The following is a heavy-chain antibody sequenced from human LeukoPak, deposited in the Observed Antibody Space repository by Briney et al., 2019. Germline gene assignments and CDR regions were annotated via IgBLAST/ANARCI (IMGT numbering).Heavy chain of an antibody. J-gene: IGHJ4*02. CDR2: IYYSGST. V-gene: IGHV4-39*07. Sequence: SETLSLTCTVSGGSISSYYWGWIRQPPGKGLEWIGSIYYSGSTYYNPSLKRRVTISVDTSKNQFSLKLSSVTAADTAVYYCARGVGVGATLYYFDYWGQGTLVTVSS. CDR3: ARGVGVGATLYYFDY. D-gene: IGHD1-26*01. CDR1: GGSISSYY.